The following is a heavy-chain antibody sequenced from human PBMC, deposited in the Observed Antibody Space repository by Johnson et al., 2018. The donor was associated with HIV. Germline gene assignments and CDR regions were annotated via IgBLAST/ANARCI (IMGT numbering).Heavy chain of an antibody. CDR2: IYRGGST. J-gene: IGHJ3*02. CDR1: GFTVNSNY. V-gene: IGHV3-66*01. D-gene: IGHD4-11*01. CDR3: AIDYIRDGKSVDI. Sequence: VQLVESGGGLVQPGGSLRLSCAASGFTVNSNYMSWVRQAPGKGLAWVSVIYRGGSTYYADSVKGRFTISRDNSKNTLYLQMNSLRAEETAVDYWAIDYIRDGKSVDIWGQGTMVTVSS.